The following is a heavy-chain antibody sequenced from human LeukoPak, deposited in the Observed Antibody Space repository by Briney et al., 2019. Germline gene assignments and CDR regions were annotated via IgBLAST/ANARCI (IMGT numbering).Heavy chain of an antibody. CDR2: ISAYNGNT. CDR1: GYTFTTYG. J-gene: IGHJ6*02. Sequence: GASVKVPCKASGYTFTTYGISWVRQAPGQGLVWMGWISAYNGNTNYAQKLQGRVTMTTDTSTSTAYMELRSLRSDDTAVYYCARDFGSGYDVYYYYGMDVWGQGATVTVSS. V-gene: IGHV1-18*01. D-gene: IGHD5-12*01. CDR3: ARDFGSGYDVYYYYGMDV.